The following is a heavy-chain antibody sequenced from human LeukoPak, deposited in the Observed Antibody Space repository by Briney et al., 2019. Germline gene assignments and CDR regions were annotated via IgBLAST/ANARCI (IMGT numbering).Heavy chain of an antibody. V-gene: IGHV3-30*19. Sequence: GGSLRLSCVASEFTFSSYGMHWVRQAPGKGLEWVAVISYDGSNKYYADSVKGRFTISRDNSKNTLYLQMNSLRAEDTAVYYCARLPKRRGGAFDIWGQGTMVTVSS. CDR2: ISYDGSNK. J-gene: IGHJ3*02. D-gene: IGHD3-10*01. CDR3: ARLPKRRGGAFDI. CDR1: EFTFSSYG.